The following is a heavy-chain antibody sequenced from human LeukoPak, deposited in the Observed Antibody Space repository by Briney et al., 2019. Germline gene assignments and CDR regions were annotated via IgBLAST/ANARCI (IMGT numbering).Heavy chain of an antibody. CDR3: ARGSPLYGSGTYGLDAFDI. V-gene: IGHV3-30-3*01. CDR1: GFTFSSYA. CDR2: ISYDGSNK. J-gene: IGHJ3*02. D-gene: IGHD3-10*01. Sequence: QPGRSLRLSCAASGFTFSSYAMHWVRQAPGKGLEWVAVISYDGSNKYYADSVKGRFTISRDNSKNTLYLQMNSLRAEDTAVYYCARGSPLYGSGTYGLDAFDIGGQGTMVTVSS.